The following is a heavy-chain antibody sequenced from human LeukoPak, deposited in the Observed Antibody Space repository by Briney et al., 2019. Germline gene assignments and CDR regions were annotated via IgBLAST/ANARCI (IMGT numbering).Heavy chain of an antibody. J-gene: IGHJ4*02. CDR2: IKGDGSEN. CDR1: GITFSSYW. CDR3: AREVATD. V-gene: IGHV3-7*01. D-gene: IGHD5-12*01. Sequence: GGSLRLSCAASGITFSSYWMTWVRQAPGMGLEWVANIKGDGSENYYVDSVKGRFTISRDNAKNSLYLQMNSLRAEDTAVYYCAREVATDWGQGTLVTVSS.